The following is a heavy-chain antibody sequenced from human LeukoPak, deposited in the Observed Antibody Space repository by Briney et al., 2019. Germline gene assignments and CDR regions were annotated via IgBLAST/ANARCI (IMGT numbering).Heavy chain of an antibody. V-gene: IGHV4-34*01. CDR2: INHSGST. Sequence: SETLSLTCAVYGGSFSGYYWSWIRQPPGKGLEWIGEINHSGSTNYNPSLKSRVTISVDTPKNQFSLKLRSVTAADTAVYYCARGLGEHTQHVATTFDYWGQGTLVTVSS. D-gene: IGHD5-12*01. CDR3: ARGLGEHTQHVATTFDY. CDR1: GGSFSGYY. J-gene: IGHJ4*02.